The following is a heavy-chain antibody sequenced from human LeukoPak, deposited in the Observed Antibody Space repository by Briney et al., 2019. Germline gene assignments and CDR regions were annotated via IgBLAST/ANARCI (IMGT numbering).Heavy chain of an antibody. CDR3: ARGTHIVGARDAFDI. CDR2: IIPIFGTA. Sequence: SVKVSCKASGGTFSSYAISWVRQAPGQGLEWMGGIIPIFGTANYAQKLQGRVTITADESTSTAYMELSSLRSEDTAVYYCARGTHIVGARDAFDIWGQGTMVTVSS. J-gene: IGHJ3*02. V-gene: IGHV1-69*13. CDR1: GGTFSSYA. D-gene: IGHD1-26*01.